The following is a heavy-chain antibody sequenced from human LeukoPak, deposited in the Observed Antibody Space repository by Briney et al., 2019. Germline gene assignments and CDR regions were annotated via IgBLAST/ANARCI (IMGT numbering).Heavy chain of an antibody. V-gene: IGHV3-33*08. CDR3: ARGGSGEMATILDY. CDR2: IWYDGSNK. Sequence: GGSLRLSCAASGFTFSSYGMHWVRQAPGKGLEWVAVIWYDGSNKYYADSVKGRFTISRDNSKDTLYLQMNSLRAEDTAVYYCARGGSGEMATILDYWGQGTLVTVSS. CDR1: GFTFSSYG. D-gene: IGHD5-24*01. J-gene: IGHJ4*02.